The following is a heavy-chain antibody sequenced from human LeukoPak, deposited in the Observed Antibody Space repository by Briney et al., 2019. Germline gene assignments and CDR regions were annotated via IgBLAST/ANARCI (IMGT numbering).Heavy chain of an antibody. Sequence: ASVKVSCKASGYTFTSYDINWVRRATGQGLEWMGWMNPNSGNTGYAQKFQGGVTMTRNTSISTAYMELSSLRSEDTAVYYCARGGVRHYDILTGYYISWGQGTLVTVSS. J-gene: IGHJ4*02. D-gene: IGHD3-9*01. CDR1: GYTFTSYD. V-gene: IGHV1-8*01. CDR2: MNPNSGNT. CDR3: ARGGVRHYDILTGYYIS.